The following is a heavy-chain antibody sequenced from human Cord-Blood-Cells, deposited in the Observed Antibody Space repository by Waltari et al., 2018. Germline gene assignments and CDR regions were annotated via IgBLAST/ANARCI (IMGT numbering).Heavy chain of an antibody. J-gene: IGHJ4*02. V-gene: IGHV3-33*01. CDR1: GFTFSSYG. D-gene: IGHD3-10*01. Sequence: GFTFSSYGMHWVRQAPGKGLKWVAVIGYDGSNKYYADSVKCRFTISRDNSKNTLYLQMNSLRAEDTAVYYCARDRITMVQGVIDYLGQGSLVTVSS. CDR3: ARDRITMVQGVIDY. CDR2: IGYDGSNK.